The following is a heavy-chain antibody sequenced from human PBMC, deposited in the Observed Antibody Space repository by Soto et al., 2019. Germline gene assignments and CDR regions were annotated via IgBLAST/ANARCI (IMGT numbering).Heavy chain of an antibody. Sequence: QVQLQESGPGLVKASQTLSLTCTLSGASVSSAEHYWSWIRQPPGKGLEWIGYTYYSGGSYYNASLQRRVSIEVDTSKNQFSLKLTSVTAADTAVYYCARLSGYDPAGAADKWGPGLLVSVSS. D-gene: IGHD5-12*01. CDR3: ARLSGYDPAGAADK. CDR1: GASVSSAEHY. J-gene: IGHJ4*02. CDR2: TYYSGGS. V-gene: IGHV4-30-4*01.